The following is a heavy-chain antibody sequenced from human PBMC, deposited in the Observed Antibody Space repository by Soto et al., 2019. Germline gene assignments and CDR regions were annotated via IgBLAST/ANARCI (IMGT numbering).Heavy chain of an antibody. CDR1: GFTFKDYN. J-gene: IGHJ6*02. CDR3: ARGVPAAPTNLYYYGMDV. V-gene: IGHV3-48*01. D-gene: IGHD2-2*01. Sequence: GWSLRLSCGASGFTFKDYNMNWVRQAPGKGLEWVSYISTSSGTIYYADSVKGRFTISRDNSKNTLYLQMNSLRAEDTAVYYCARGVPAAPTNLYYYGMDVWGQGTTVTVSS. CDR2: ISTSSGTI.